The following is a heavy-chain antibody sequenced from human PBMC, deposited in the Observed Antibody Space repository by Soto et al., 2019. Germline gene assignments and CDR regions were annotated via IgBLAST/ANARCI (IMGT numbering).Heavy chain of an antibody. V-gene: IGHV1-2*02. Sequence: ASVKVSCKASGYTFTGYYMHWVRQAPGQGLEWMGWINPNSGGTNYAQKFQGRVTMTRDTSISTAYMGLSRLRSDDTAVYYCAXGPWVVPAAGTLSVDCSAVDYWGHGTLVTVSS. CDR3: AXGPWVVPAAGTLSVDCSAVDY. D-gene: IGHD6-13*01. CDR2: INPNSGGT. CDR1: GYTFTGYY. J-gene: IGHJ4*01.